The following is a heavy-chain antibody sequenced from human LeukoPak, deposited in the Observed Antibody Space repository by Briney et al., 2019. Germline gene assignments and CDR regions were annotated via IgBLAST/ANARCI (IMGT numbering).Heavy chain of an antibody. D-gene: IGHD2-15*01. J-gene: IGHJ6*03. V-gene: IGHV3-33*06. CDR1: GFTFSSYG. Sequence: GGSLRLSCAASGFTFSSYGMNWVRQAPGKGLEWVAVIWYDGSNKYYADSVKGRLTISRDNSKNTLYLQMTSLRAEDTAVYYCAKRWSYYMDVWGKGTTVTVSS. CDR3: AKRWSYYMDV. CDR2: IWYDGSNK.